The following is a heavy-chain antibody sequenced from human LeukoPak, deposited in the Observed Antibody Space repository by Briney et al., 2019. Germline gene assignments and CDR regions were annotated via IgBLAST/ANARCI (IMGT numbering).Heavy chain of an antibody. CDR1: GYTFSTYY. CDR2: INPKNGGT. Sequence: GASVKVSCKASGYTFSTYYIHWVRQAPGQGLEWMGWINPKNGGTNYAQTFQGRVTMTRDASITTAYMDLSRLRVDDTAVYYCARSAPSSSSEYWGQGTLVTVSS. V-gene: IGHV1-2*02. CDR3: ARSAPSSSSEY. D-gene: IGHD6-13*01. J-gene: IGHJ4*02.